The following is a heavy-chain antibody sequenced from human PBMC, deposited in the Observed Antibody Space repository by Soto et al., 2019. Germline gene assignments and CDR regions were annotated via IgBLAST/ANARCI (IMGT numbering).Heavy chain of an antibody. V-gene: IGHV2-5*02. CDR1: GFSLSTSGVG. CDR3: AHSTRYYGSGNQGVWYFDL. CDR2: IYCDDDK. D-gene: IGHD3-10*01. J-gene: IGHJ2*01. Sequence: QITLKESGPTLVKPTQTLTLTCTFSGFSLSTSGVGVGWIRQPPGKALEWLTLIYCDDDKRYSPSLKSRLTTTKDTSKNQVVLTMTNMDPVDTATYYCAHSTRYYGSGNQGVWYFDLWGRGTLVTVSS.